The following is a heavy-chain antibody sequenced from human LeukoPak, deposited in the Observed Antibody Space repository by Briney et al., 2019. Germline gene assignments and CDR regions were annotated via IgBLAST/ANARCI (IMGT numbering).Heavy chain of an antibody. Sequence: PSETLSLTCAVYGWSFSGYYWSWIRQPPGKGLEWIGEINHSGSTNYNPSLKSRVTISVDTSKNQFSLKLSSVTAAGTAVYYCARGANFFTRPTTPISIAVAGTYWLDPWGQGTLVTVSS. V-gene: IGHV4-34*01. J-gene: IGHJ5*02. CDR2: INHSGST. D-gene: IGHD6-19*01. CDR3: ARGANFFTRPTTPISIAVAGTYWLDP. CDR1: GWSFSGYY.